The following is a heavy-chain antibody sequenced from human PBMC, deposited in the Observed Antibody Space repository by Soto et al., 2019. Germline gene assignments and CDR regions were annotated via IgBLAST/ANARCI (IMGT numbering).Heavy chain of an antibody. CDR1: GGSISSGGYY. CDR2: IYYSGST. Sequence: SETLSLTCTVSGGSISSGGYYWSWIRQHPGKGLEWIGYIYYSGSTYYNPSLKSRVTISVDTSKNQFSLKLSSVTAADTAVYYCARGHGSGSYLHNFDYWGQGTLVTVSS. D-gene: IGHD3-10*01. V-gene: IGHV4-31*03. CDR3: ARGHGSGSYLHNFDY. J-gene: IGHJ4*02.